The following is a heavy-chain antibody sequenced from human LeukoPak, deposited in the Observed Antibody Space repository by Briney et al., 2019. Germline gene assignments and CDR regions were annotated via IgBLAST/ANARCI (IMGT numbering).Heavy chain of an antibody. Sequence: SVKVSCMASGSISNTYAIGWVRQASGHGLERVRAFIPIFCTAKYAQKFQGRVTITADESTSTAYMELSSLRSEDTAVYYCARAMASIAAAGTNYYYYMDVWGKGTTVTVSS. CDR2: FIPIFCTA. J-gene: IGHJ6*03. CDR3: ARAMASIAAAGTNYYYYMDV. D-gene: IGHD6-13*01. CDR1: GSISNTYA. V-gene: IGHV1-69*13.